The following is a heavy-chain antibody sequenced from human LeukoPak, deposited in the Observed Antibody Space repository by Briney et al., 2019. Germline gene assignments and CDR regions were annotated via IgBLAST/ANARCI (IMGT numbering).Heavy chain of an antibody. V-gene: IGHV3-7*03. CDR1: GFTFSSYS. CDR2: IKLDGSEK. J-gene: IGHJ4*02. CDR3: AKRGSGYFRSLDY. Sequence: PGGSLRLSCAASGFTFSSYSMNWVRQAPGKGLEWVATIKLDGSEKYYVDSVKGRFTISRDNAKNSLYLQMSSLRAEDTAVYYCAKRGSGYFRSLDYWGQGTLVTVSS. D-gene: IGHD3-22*01.